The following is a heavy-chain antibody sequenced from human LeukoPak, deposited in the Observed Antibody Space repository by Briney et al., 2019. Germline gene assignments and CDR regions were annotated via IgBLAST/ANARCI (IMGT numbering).Heavy chain of an antibody. Sequence: PGGSLRLSCAASGFAFTNAWLTWVRQAPGKGLEWVGRIKRKTDSGTADYAVLVKGRFTILRDDSTNTLYLQMNSLRIEDTAVYYCTTDSPTSDYYGSGSYSPWGQGALVAVSS. CDR2: IKRKTDSGTA. V-gene: IGHV3-15*01. CDR1: GFAFTNAW. D-gene: IGHD3-10*01. J-gene: IGHJ5*02. CDR3: TTDSPTSDYYGSGSYSP.